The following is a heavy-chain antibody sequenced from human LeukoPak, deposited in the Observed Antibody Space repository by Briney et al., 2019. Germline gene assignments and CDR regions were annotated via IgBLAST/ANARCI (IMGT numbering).Heavy chain of an antibody. D-gene: IGHD4/OR15-4a*01. V-gene: IGHV3-23*01. CDR2: TSSSDAGT. J-gene: IGHJ4*02. CDR1: GFTLSTYA. Sequence: PGGSLRLSCAASGFTLSTYAMSWVRQTPGKGLEWVAATSSSDAGTYHADSVRGRFTISRDNSKNTLYLQMNSLRAEDTAVYYCARDTLGEGEDANYAVYYFDYWGQGSVVTVSS. CDR3: ARDTLGEGEDANYAVYYFDY.